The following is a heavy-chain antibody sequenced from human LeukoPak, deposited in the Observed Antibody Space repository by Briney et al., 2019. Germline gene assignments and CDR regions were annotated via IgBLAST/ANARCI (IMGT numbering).Heavy chain of an antibody. CDR2: INHSGST. D-gene: IGHD2-21*01. CDR3: ARRFLYYYYMDV. V-gene: IGHV4-34*01. CDR1: GGSFSGYY. J-gene: IGHJ6*03. Sequence: PSETLSLTCAVYGGSFSGYYWSWIRQPPGKGLEWIGEINHSGSTNYNPSLKSRVTISVDTSKNQFSLKLSSVTAADTAVYYCARRFLYYYYMDVWGKGTTVTVSS.